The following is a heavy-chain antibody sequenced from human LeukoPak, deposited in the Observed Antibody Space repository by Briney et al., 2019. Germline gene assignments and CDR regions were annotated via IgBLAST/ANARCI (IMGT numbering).Heavy chain of an antibody. CDR2: INPNSGGT. D-gene: IGHD6-6*01. Sequence: GASVKVSCKASGYTFTGYYMHWVRQAPGQGREWMGWINPNSGGTNYAQKFQGRVTMTRDTSISTAYMELSRLRSDDTAVYYCAREGRSSSSPFDYWGQGTLVTVSS. CDR3: AREGRSSSSPFDY. J-gene: IGHJ4*02. CDR1: GYTFTGYY. V-gene: IGHV1-2*02.